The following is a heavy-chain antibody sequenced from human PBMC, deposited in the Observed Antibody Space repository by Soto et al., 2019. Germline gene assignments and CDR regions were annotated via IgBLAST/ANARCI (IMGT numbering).Heavy chain of an antibody. CDR3: ARSLSPTDVNCSDSREYYNWFDP. Sequence: ASVKVSCKASGYTFTGYYLHWLRQAHEQGLEWMGWINPKSGGTKYAQNFQGRVTMTRDTSISTAYMDLSRLRSDDTAVYYCARSLSPTDVNCSDSREYYNWFDPWGQGSLVAVSS. V-gene: IGHV1-2*02. CDR2: INPKSGGT. CDR1: GYTFTGYY. J-gene: IGHJ5*02. D-gene: IGHD3-22*01.